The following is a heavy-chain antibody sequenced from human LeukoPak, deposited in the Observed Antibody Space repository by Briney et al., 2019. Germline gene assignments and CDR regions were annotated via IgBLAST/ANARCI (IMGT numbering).Heavy chain of an antibody. CDR1: GGSISSYS. CDR2: IYYSGST. D-gene: IGHD6-13*01. V-gene: IGHV4-59*01. CDR3: ARSRGIGAAQFDP. J-gene: IGHJ5*02. Sequence: SETLSLTCTVSGGSISSYSWSWRRQPPGRGVEWISYIYYSGSTNYNPALKSRVTISVDTSKNHFSLKLRSVTAADTALYYCARSRGIGAAQFDPWGQGTLVTVSS.